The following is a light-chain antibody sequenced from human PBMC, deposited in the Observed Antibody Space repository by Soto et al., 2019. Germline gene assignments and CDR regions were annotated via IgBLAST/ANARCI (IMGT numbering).Light chain of an antibody. CDR2: GHN. Sequence: QSVLTQPPSVSGAPGQRVTISCTGGSSNIGAGYDVHWYQQLPGTAPKLLIYGHNYRPSGVPDRFSGSKSGTSASLAITDLQAEDEADYYCQSYYSGMSGYVFGTGTKLTVL. CDR3: QSYYSGMSGYV. J-gene: IGLJ1*01. V-gene: IGLV1-40*01. CDR1: SSNIGAGYD.